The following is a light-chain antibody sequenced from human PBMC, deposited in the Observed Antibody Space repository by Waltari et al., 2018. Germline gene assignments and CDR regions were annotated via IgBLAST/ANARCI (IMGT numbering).Light chain of an antibody. Sequence: EIVLTQSPGTLSLSPGGRATLSCRASQSVSRALAWYQQNPGQAPRLLIHGASNRATGIPDRFSGSGSGTDFSLIISRLEPEDFAVYYCQHYVSLPVTFGQGTKVEIK. CDR3: QHYVSLPVT. CDR2: GAS. V-gene: IGKV3-20*01. J-gene: IGKJ1*01. CDR1: QSVSRA.